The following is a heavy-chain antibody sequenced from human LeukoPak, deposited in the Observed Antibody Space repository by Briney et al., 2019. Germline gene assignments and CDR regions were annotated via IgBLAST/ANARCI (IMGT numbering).Heavy chain of an antibody. CDR3: AKVYCSGGACYTYFDS. Sequence: GGSLRLSCAASGFTFDDNAMHWVRQAPEKALEGVSGISGNSGTIVYADSVKGRFTISRENDKSSLYLQMNSLRGDDTALYYCAKVYCSGGACYTYFDSWGQGTLVTVSS. J-gene: IGHJ4*02. V-gene: IGHV3-9*01. CDR2: ISGNSGTI. D-gene: IGHD2-8*02. CDR1: GFTFDDNA.